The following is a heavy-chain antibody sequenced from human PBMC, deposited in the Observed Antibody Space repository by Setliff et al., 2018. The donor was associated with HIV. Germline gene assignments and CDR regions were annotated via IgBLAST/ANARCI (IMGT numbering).Heavy chain of an antibody. Sequence: PSETLSLTCAVSGSLISSGYYWGWVRQSPGKGLEWIGSIYHSGSTHYNPSLRSRVSISVDLPKNQFSLKLSSVTAADTAVYYCARDDREWLRVIDHWGQGTQVTVSS. CDR3: ARDDREWLRVIDH. J-gene: IGHJ5*02. CDR1: GSLISSGYY. D-gene: IGHD5-12*01. CDR2: IYHSGST. V-gene: IGHV4-38-2*02.